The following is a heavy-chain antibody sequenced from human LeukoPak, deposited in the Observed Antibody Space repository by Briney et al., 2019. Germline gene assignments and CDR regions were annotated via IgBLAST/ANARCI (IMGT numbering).Heavy chain of an antibody. Sequence: SETLSLTCIVSGGSISNYYWSWIRQPPGKGLEWIGYIYNTGSTDYNPSLKSWVTISVDTSKNQFSLILSTLTAADTAVYYCARCRYSSTYRHSFDIWGHGAMVTVSS. CDR3: ARCRYSSTYRHSFDI. CDR1: GGSISNYY. CDR2: IYNTGST. D-gene: IGHD1-26*01. V-gene: IGHV4-59*01. J-gene: IGHJ3*02.